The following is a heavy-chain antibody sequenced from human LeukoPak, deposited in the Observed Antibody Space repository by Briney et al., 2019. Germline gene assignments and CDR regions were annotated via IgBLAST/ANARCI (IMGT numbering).Heavy chain of an antibody. J-gene: IGHJ4*02. D-gene: IGHD6-19*01. Sequence: PGGSLRLSCAASGFTFSIYTMNWVRQAPGKGLEWVSSISSSGRYIYYADSVKGRFTISRDNAKNSLYLQMNSLRAEDTALYYCAREDASGLDYWGQGTLVTVSS. V-gene: IGHV3-21*01. CDR3: AREDASGLDY. CDR2: ISSSGRYI. CDR1: GFTFSIYT.